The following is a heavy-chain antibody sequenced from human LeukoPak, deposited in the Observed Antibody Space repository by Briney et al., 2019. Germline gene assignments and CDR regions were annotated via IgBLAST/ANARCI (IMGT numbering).Heavy chain of an antibody. Sequence: SAALSLTCAVYGGSFSGYYWSWIRQPPGKGLEWIGEINHSGSTNYNPSLKSRVTISVDTSKNQFSLKLSSVTAADTAVYYCARGRSEWELTAFDYWGQGTLVTLSS. CDR1: GGSFSGYY. D-gene: IGHD1-26*01. CDR2: INHSGST. V-gene: IGHV4-34*01. J-gene: IGHJ4*02. CDR3: ARGRSEWELTAFDY.